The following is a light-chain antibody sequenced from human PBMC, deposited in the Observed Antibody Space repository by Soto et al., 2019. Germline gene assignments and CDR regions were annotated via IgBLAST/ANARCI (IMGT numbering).Light chain of an antibody. Sequence: DLQMTQSPSSLSASVGDRVTITCQASQDISNYLNWYQQKPGKAPKLLIYDASNLETGVPSRFSGSGSGTDFTFTISSLQPEDIATYYCQQYDNRRLTFGGGTKVEIK. CDR1: QDISNY. CDR2: DAS. CDR3: QQYDNRRLT. J-gene: IGKJ4*01. V-gene: IGKV1-33*01.